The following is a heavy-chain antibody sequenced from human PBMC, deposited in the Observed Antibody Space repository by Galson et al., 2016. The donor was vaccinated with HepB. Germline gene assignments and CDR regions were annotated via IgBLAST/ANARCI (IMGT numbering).Heavy chain of an antibody. Sequence: SVKVSCKASGYTFTRYAINWVRQAPGQGLEWMGCISAYNGNTDYAQNLQGRVNMTTDTSTNTAYMELRSLRSDYTAVYYCARGAKGLLWFGELSWFDPWGQGTLVTVSS. V-gene: IGHV1-18*01. CDR3: ARGAKGLLWFGELSWFDP. J-gene: IGHJ5*02. CDR2: ISAYNGNT. CDR1: GYTFTRYA. D-gene: IGHD3-10*01.